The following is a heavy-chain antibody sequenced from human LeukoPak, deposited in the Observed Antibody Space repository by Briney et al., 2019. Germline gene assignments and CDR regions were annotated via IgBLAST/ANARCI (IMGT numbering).Heavy chain of an antibody. D-gene: IGHD1-26*01. V-gene: IGHV4-34*01. CDR1: GESLSKYF. J-gene: IGHJ4*02. CDR3: ASSVGSTDY. Sequence: SETLSLTCAVYGESLSKYFWTWIRKSPGKGLEWIGEINHRGSTNLNPSLKSRVTLSVDTSKYQFSLKLTSVTAADAAVYYCASSVGSTDYWGQGTLVTVSS. CDR2: INHRGST.